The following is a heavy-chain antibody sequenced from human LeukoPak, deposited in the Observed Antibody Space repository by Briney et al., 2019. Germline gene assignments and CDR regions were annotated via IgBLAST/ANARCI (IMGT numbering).Heavy chain of an antibody. CDR1: GGTFSGYA. CDR2: IIPIFGTA. CDR3: ARPQITIFGNWFDP. V-gene: IGHV1-69*05. J-gene: IGHJ5*02. Sequence: GASVKVSCKASGGTFSGYAISWVRQAPGQGLEWMGGIIPIFGTANYAQKFQGRVTITTDESTSTAYMELSSLRSEDTAVYYCARPQITIFGNWFDPWGQGTLVTVSS. D-gene: IGHD3-3*01.